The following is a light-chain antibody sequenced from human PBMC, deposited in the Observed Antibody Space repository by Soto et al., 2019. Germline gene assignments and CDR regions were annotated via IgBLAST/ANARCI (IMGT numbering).Light chain of an antibody. V-gene: IGKV3-20*01. CDR1: QSLNFNF. CDR3: QQSYSTPPT. J-gene: IGKJ4*01. CDR2: AAS. Sequence: EIVLTQSPGTLSLFPGERATVSCTASQSLNFNFLGWYQKKSGQAPRLLIYAASTRATGIPDRFSGSGSGIDFTLTISRLEPEDFATYYCQQSYSTPPTFGGGTKVEIK.